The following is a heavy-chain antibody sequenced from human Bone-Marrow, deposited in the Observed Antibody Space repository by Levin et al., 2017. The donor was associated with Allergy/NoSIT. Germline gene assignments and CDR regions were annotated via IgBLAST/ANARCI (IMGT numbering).Heavy chain of an antibody. CDR1: GFTFSSYA. Sequence: GGSLRLSCSASGFTFSSYAMHWVRQAPGKGLEYVSAISSNGGSTYYADSVKGRFTISRDNSKNTLYLQMSSLRAEDTAVYYCVRKEQLTPYYYDSSGYLLVGDWYFDLWGRGTLVTVSS. D-gene: IGHD3-22*01. CDR3: VRKEQLTPYYYDSSGYLLVGDWYFDL. J-gene: IGHJ2*01. V-gene: IGHV3-64D*06. CDR2: ISSNGGST.